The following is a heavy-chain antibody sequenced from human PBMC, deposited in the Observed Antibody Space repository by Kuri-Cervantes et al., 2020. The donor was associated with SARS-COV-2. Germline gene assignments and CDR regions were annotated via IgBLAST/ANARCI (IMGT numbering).Heavy chain of an antibody. CDR2: INHYGAEK. D-gene: IGHD6-13*01. V-gene: IGHV3-7*03. Sequence: ETLSLTCAVSGFTFSDYWMSWVRQAPGKGLEWVANINHYGAEKYYVDSVKGRFTISRDNAKNSLYLQMNNLRAEDTAVYYCARFVIGRAISTAGPGFFDYWGQGTLVTVSS. J-gene: IGHJ4*02. CDR3: ARFVIGRAISTAGPGFFDY. CDR1: GFTFSDYW.